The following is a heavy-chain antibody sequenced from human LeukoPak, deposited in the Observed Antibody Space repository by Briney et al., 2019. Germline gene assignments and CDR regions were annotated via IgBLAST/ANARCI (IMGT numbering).Heavy chain of an antibody. V-gene: IGHV3-7*01. CDR2: INQDGSKE. CDR3: VGDGGVSGYDLLDY. Sequence: GGSLRLSCTASGFIFSNYWMTCVRQAPGKGLEWVAKINQDGSKEYYIDSVKARFSISRDNARNSLSLQMNSLRAEDTAVYYCVGDGGVSGYDLLDYWGQGTLVTVSS. D-gene: IGHD5-12*01. J-gene: IGHJ4*02. CDR1: GFIFSNYW.